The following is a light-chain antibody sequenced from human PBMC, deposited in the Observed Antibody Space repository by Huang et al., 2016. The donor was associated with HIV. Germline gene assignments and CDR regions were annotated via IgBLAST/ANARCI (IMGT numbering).Light chain of an antibody. V-gene: IGKV1-8*01. CDR2: GAS. Sequence: AIRITQSPSSVSASTGDRVTITCRASPNIGTFLSWYQQKSGKAPTLLIYGASTLQDGVPSRFSGSGSGTEFNLTITCLQSEDFATYYCQQYYGSPFFGGGTKVEI. J-gene: IGKJ4*01. CDR3: QQYYGSPF. CDR1: PNIGTF.